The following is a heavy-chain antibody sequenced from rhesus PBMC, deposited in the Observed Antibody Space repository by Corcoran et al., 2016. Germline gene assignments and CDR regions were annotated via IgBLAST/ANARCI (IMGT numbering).Heavy chain of an antibody. J-gene: IGHJ4*01. D-gene: IGHD2-27*01. CDR1: GDYIRSIY. V-gene: IGHV4-173*01. Sequence: QVQLQESGPGLVNPSAPLSLPCSVSGDYIRSIYCTLILQSPGKGLELIGRISGSGGSTDYNPSLKSRVTISTDTSKNQYSLKLSSVTAADTAVYYCAKSPEFTFPGYWGQGVLVTVSS. CDR3: AKSPEFTFPGY. CDR2: ISGSGGST.